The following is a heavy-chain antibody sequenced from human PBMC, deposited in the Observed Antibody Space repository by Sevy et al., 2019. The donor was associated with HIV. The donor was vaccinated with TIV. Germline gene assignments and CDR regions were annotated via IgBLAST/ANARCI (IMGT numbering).Heavy chain of an antibody. V-gene: IGHV4-4*07. J-gene: IGHJ3*02. Sequence: SETLSLTCTVSGGSISSYYWSWIRQPAGKGLEGIGRIYTSGSTNYNPSLKSRVTMSVDTSKNQFSLMLSSVTAADTAVYYCGRDLPAAGDFDIWGQGTMVTVSS. CDR1: GGSISSYY. CDR2: IYTSGST. CDR3: GRDLPAAGDFDI. D-gene: IGHD6-13*01.